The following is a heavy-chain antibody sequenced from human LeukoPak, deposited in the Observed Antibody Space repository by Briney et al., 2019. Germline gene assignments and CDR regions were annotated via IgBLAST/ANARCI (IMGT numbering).Heavy chain of an antibody. V-gene: IGHV3-13*01. CDR1: GFTFSSYD. J-gene: IGHJ6*04. Sequence: GGSLRLSCAASGFTFSSYDMHWVRQATGKGLEWVSAIGTAGDTYYPVSVKGRFTISRENAKNSLYLQMNSLRAGDTAVYYCAREGYDLLTGDYYYGMYVWGEGTTVTVSS. CDR3: AREGYDLLTGDYYYGMYV. CDR2: IGTAGDT. D-gene: IGHD3-9*01.